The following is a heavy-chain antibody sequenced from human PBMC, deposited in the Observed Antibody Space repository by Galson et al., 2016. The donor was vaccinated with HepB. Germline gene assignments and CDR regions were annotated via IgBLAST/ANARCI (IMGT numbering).Heavy chain of an antibody. CDR3: AKDGRIYCSSASCHDHFHY. J-gene: IGHJ4*02. D-gene: IGHD2-2*01. Sequence: SLRLSCAASGFTFSSYGMHRVRQAPGKGLEWVAFISYDGSNKKYADSVKGRFTISRDNSKKTLYLQMNSLRAEDTAVYYCAKDGRIYCSSASCHDHFHYWGQGTLVTVSS. CDR1: GFTFSSYG. V-gene: IGHV3-30*18. CDR2: ISYDGSNK.